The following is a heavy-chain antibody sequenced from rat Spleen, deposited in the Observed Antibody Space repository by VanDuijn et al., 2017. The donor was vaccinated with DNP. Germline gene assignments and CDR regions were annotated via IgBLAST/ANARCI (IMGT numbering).Heavy chain of an antibody. J-gene: IGHJ2*01. CDR2: ISPSGGST. V-gene: IGHV5-19*01. CDR1: GFTFSNYG. CDR3: ATEYFDY. Sequence: EVQLVESGGGLVQPGRSMKLSCAASGFTFSNYGMAWVRQAPKKGLEWVASISPSGGSTYYRDSVKGRFTISRDNAKSTLYLQMDSLRSEDTATYYCATEYFDYWGQGVMVTVSS.